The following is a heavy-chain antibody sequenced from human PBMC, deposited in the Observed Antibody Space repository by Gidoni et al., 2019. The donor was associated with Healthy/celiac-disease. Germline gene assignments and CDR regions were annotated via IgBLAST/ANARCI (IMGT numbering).Heavy chain of an antibody. CDR2: ISYDGSNK. CDR1: GFTFSSYA. Sequence: VQLVESGGGVVQPGRSLRLDWAASGFTFSSYAMHWVRQAPGKGLEWVAVISYDGSNKYYADSVKGRFTISRDNSKNTLYLQMNSLRAEATAVYYCSRDGGYYGDYWGQVTLVTVSS. V-gene: IGHV3-30-3*01. J-gene: IGHJ4*02. CDR3: SRDGGYYGDY. D-gene: IGHD3-22*01.